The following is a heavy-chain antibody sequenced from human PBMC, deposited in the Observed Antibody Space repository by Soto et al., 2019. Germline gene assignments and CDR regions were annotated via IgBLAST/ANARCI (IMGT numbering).Heavy chain of an antibody. CDR1: GFIFSNAW. CDR2: VKSKTDGGTT. CDR3: TTDSYMTNIIVRFDY. D-gene: IGHD4-17*01. J-gene: IGHJ4*01. V-gene: IGHV3-15*07. Sequence: PGGSLRFSCAASGFIFSNAWINWVRQAPGQRLEWVGRVKSKTDGGTTDFAAPVKGRFAISRDDSKNMVYLEINSQKTEATAIYYCTTDSYMTNIIVRFDYRGHRTLVTVPS.